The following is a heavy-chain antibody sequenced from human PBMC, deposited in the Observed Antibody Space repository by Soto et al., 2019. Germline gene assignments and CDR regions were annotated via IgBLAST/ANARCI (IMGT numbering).Heavy chain of an antibody. CDR1: GFTFSSYA. CDR3: AKSVDSSAYYMYYYGMDV. Sequence: EVQLLESGGGLVQPGGSLRLSCAASGFTFSSYAMSWVRQAPRKGLEWVSAISGSGGSTYYADSVKGRFTISRDNSKNTLYLQMNSLRAEDTAVYYCAKSVDSSAYYMYYYGMDVWGQGTTVTVSS. CDR2: ISGSGGST. J-gene: IGHJ6*02. D-gene: IGHD3-22*01. V-gene: IGHV3-23*01.